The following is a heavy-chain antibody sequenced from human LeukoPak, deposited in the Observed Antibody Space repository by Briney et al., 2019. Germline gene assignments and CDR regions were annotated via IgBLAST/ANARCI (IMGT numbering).Heavy chain of an antibody. Sequence: GESLRLSCAASGFTFSSYAMSWVRQAPGKGLEWVSAISGSGGSTYYADSVKGRFTISRDNSKNTLYLQMNSLRAEDTAVYYCPVVAALGYYYGMDVWGQGTTVTVSS. D-gene: IGHD2-15*01. CDR2: ISGSGGST. V-gene: IGHV3-23*01. J-gene: IGHJ6*02. CDR3: PVVAALGYYYGMDV. CDR1: GFTFSSYA.